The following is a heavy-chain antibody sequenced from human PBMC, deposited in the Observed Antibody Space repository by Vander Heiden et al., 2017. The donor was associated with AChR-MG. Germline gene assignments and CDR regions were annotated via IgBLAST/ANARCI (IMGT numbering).Heavy chain of an antibody. D-gene: IGHD2-2*01. J-gene: IGHJ6*02. Sequence: QVQLQQWGAGLLKPSETLSLTCAVYGGSFSGYYWSWIRQPPGKGLEWIGEINHSGSTNYNPSLKSRVTISVDTSKNQFSLKLSSVTAADTAVYYCARAASHCSSTSCYLMRYYYYGMDVWGQGTTVTVSS. V-gene: IGHV4-34*01. CDR3: ARAASHCSSTSCYLMRYYYYGMDV. CDR1: GGSFSGYY. CDR2: INHSGST.